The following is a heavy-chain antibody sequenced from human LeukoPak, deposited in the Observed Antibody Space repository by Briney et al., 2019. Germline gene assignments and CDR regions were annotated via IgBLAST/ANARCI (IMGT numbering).Heavy chain of an antibody. J-gene: IGHJ4*02. CDR3: ARAEPTLYCSSTSCYTESFDY. D-gene: IGHD2-2*02. V-gene: IGHV3-9*01. Sequence: GGSLRLSCAASGFTFDDYAMHWVRQAPGKGLEWVSGISWNSGSIGYADSVKGRFTISRDNAKNSLYLQMNSLRAEDTALYYCARAEPTLYCSSTSCYTESFDYWGQGTLVTVSS. CDR1: GFTFDDYA. CDR2: ISWNSGSI.